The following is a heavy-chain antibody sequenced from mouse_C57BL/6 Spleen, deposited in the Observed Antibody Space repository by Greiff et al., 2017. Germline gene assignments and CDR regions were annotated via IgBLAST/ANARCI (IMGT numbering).Heavy chain of an antibody. D-gene: IGHD4-1*02. V-gene: IGHV1-66*01. CDR1: GYSFTSYC. CDR3: ASVANGDAMDY. Sequence: LQESGPELVKPGASVKISCKASGYSFTSYCIHWVKQRPGQGLEWIGCINPGSGNTKYNEKFKGKSTLTADTSYSTTYLQLSSLTSEDSAVYYCASVANGDAMDYWGQGTSVTVSS. CDR2: INPGSGNT. J-gene: IGHJ4*01.